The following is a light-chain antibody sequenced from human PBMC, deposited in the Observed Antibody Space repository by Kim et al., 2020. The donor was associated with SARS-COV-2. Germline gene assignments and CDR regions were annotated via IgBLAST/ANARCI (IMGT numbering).Light chain of an antibody. CDR2: YDN. V-gene: IGLV3-21*04. Sequence: SYELTQPPSVSVAPGKTASIPCGGNNIGSKSVHWYQQRPGQAPLLVISYDNDRPSGIPERLSGSNSGNTATLTISRVEAGDEADYYCQVWDSGSDHVIFGGGTQLTVL. J-gene: IGLJ2*01. CDR1: NIGSKS. CDR3: QVWDSGSDHVI.